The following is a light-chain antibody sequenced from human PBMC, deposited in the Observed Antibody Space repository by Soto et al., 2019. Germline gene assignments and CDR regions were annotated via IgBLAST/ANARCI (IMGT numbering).Light chain of an antibody. CDR2: DAS. J-gene: IGKJ1*01. V-gene: IGKV1-5*01. CDR3: QQYDTYPWT. Sequence: DIQMTRSPTTLSASVGDRVIITCRASQRMSAWLAWYQQKPGIAPKLLIYDASSLEDGVPSRFSGSGSGTDFTLTINSLQPDDFATYYCQQYDTYPWTFGQGTKVEIK. CDR1: QRMSAW.